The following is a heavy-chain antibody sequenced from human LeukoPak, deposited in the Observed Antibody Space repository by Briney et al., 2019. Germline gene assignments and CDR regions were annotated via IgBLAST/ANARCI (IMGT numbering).Heavy chain of an antibody. CDR1: GFPFSSYA. V-gene: IGHV3-9*01. CDR3: AKDREGGAVAGDYFDY. Sequence: PGGSLRLSCAASGFPFSSYAMHWVRQGPGKGLEWVSGISWNSGSIGYADSVKGRFTISRDNAKNALYLQMNSLRAEDTALYYCAKDREGGAVAGDYFDYWGQGTLVTVSS. CDR2: ISWNSGSI. D-gene: IGHD6-19*01. J-gene: IGHJ4*02.